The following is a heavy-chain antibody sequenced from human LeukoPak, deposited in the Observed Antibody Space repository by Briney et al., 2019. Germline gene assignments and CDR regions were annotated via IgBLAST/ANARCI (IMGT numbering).Heavy chain of an antibody. Sequence: GGSLRLSCAASGFTFSSYWMSWVRQAPGKGLEWVAIIKTDGSEKYYVDSVKGRFTVSRDNAKNSLSLQMNSLRVEDTAVYYCARGLITMVRGVPFDYWGQGTLVTVSS. CDR1: GFTFSSYW. D-gene: IGHD3-10*01. CDR2: IKTDGSEK. J-gene: IGHJ4*02. V-gene: IGHV3-7*01. CDR3: ARGLITMVRGVPFDY.